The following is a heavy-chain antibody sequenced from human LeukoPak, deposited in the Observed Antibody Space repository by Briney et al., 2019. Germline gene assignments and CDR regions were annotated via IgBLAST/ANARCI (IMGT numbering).Heavy chain of an antibody. CDR2: IYSGGST. J-gene: IGHJ4*02. Sequence: GGSLRLSCAASGFTVSSNYMSWVRQAPGKGLEWVSVIYSGGSTYYADSVKGRFTISRDNSKNTLYLQMNSLRAEDTAVYYCARVYSSGWAPEYYFDYWGQGTLVTVSS. CDR3: ARVYSSGWAPEYYFDY. CDR1: GFTVSSNY. D-gene: IGHD6-19*01. V-gene: IGHV3-53*01.